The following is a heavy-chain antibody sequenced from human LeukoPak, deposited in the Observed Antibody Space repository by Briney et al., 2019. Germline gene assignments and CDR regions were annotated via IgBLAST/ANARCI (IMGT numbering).Heavy chain of an antibody. V-gene: IGHV3-7*01. CDR1: GFTFSSYW. CDR3: ARAGDILTGYYNEPYDY. Sequence: GGSLRLSCAASGFTFSSYWMSWVRQAPGKGQEWVANIKQDGSEKYYVDSVKGRFTISRDNAKNSLYLQMNSLRAEDTAVYYCARAGDILTGYYNEPYDYWGQGTLVTVSS. J-gene: IGHJ4*02. CDR2: IKQDGSEK. D-gene: IGHD3-9*01.